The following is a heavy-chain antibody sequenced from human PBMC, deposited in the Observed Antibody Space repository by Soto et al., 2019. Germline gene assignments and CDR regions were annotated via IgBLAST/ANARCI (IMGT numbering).Heavy chain of an antibody. J-gene: IGHJ5*02. CDR1: GYTITNYG. CDR2: INVYNGNT. CDR3: ARGVGSGSYYNQYNWFDP. Sequence: ASVKVSCKASGYTITNYGIRWVRQAHGQGLEWMGWINVYNGNTKYAQKVQGRVTMTTDTSTSTAYMKLRSLRSDDTAVYYCARGVGSGSYYNQYNWFDPWGQGTLVTVSS. V-gene: IGHV1-18*01. D-gene: IGHD3-10*01.